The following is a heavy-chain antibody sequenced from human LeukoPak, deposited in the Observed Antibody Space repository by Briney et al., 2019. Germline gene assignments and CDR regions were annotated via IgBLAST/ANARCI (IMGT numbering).Heavy chain of an antibody. V-gene: IGHV3-15*01. CDR1: GFTFSSYW. Sequence: PGGSLRLSCAASGFTFSSYWMSWVRQAPGKGLEWVGRIKSKADGGTTDYAAPVKDRFTISRDDSKTTLYLQMNSLKTGDTAVYYCTTEGQAYCGGDCYSWGQGTLVTVSS. J-gene: IGHJ5*02. CDR3: TTEGQAYCGGDCYS. D-gene: IGHD2-21*02. CDR2: IKSKADGGTT.